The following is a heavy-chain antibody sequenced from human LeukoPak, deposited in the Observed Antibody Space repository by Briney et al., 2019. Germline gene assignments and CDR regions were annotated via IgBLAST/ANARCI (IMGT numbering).Heavy chain of an antibody. D-gene: IGHD2-21*02. CDR1: GFTFSSYS. V-gene: IGHV3-7*01. CDR3: ARDRTAYYYYYYMDV. J-gene: IGHJ6*03. Sequence: PGGSLRFSCAASGFTFSSYSMSWVRQAPGKGLEWVANIKEDGSKKYYVDSVKGRFTISRAKTKNSMYLQIKSLRAEDTAVYYSARDRTAYYYYYYMDVWGKGTTVTVSS. CDR2: IKEDGSKK.